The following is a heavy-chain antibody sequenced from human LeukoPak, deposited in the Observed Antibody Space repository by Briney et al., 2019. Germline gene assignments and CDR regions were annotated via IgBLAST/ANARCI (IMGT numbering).Heavy chain of an antibody. D-gene: IGHD3-10*01. CDR2: VNGPGSET. CDR3: TRGGSYGSFDS. J-gene: IGHJ4*02. Sequence: PGGSLRLSCAASGFTFSTYWMQWVRQAPGKGLVWVSHVNGPGSETSYADSVKGRFTISRDNAKNTLYLQMNSLRAEDTAVYYCTRGGSYGSFDSWGQGTLVTVSS. V-gene: IGHV3-74*01. CDR1: GFTFSTYW.